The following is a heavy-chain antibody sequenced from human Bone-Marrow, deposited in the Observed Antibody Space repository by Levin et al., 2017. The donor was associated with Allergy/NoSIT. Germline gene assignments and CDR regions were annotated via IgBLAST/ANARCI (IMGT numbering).Heavy chain of an antibody. V-gene: IGHV3-30*18. CDR2: ISYHGSIQ. J-gene: IGHJ3*02. CDR1: GFNFNTYG. D-gene: IGHD4-17*01. CDR3: VKPRDFGDYGAAFHI. Sequence: GESLKISCAASGFNFNTYGMHWVRQVPGKGLEWVAFISYHGSIQYYGDSVKGRFTVSRDKSKNTLYLQMSSLRSEDTAVYYCVKPRDFGDYGAAFHIWGQGTMVTV.